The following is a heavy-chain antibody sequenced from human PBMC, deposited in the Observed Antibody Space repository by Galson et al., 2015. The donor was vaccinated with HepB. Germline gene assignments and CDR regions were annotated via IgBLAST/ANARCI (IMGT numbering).Heavy chain of an antibody. CDR1: GFTFSNAW. V-gene: IGHV3-15*05. Sequence: SLRLSCAASGFTFSNAWMGWVRQAPGKGLEWVGRIKSRINGGTTDYAGPVKGRCIISRDDSKDTLYLQMNSLITEDTAIYYCITYVTYYDIDYWGQGTLVIVSS. CDR3: ITYVTYYDIDY. D-gene: IGHD3-9*01. J-gene: IGHJ4*02. CDR2: IKSRINGGTT.